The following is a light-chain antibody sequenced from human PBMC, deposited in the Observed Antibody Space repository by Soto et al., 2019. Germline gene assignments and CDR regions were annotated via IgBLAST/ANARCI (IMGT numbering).Light chain of an antibody. CDR2: GAS. CDR3: QQYDTSIWAYT. V-gene: IGKV3-20*01. CDR1: QSVNSDS. Sequence: EIVLTQSPGTLSLSPGEGATLSCRASQSVNSDSLAWYQQKPGQAPRLLISGASTRATGISDRFRGSGSGTDFTLTISRLEPEDFAVYYCQQYDTSIWAYTFGQGTKLEIK. J-gene: IGKJ2*01.